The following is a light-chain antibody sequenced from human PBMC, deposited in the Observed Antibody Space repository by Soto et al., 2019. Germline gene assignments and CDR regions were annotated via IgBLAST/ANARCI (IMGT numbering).Light chain of an antibody. CDR1: RSVSVNS. CDR3: QQYGGSPFT. Sequence: EILLTQSPGTLSLSPGERATLSCRASRSVSVNSLAWYQQKGGQAPRLLIYAASTRATGVPDRFSGTGSGTDFALTISRLETDDSAVYYCQQYGGSPFTFGPGTKVDIK. J-gene: IGKJ3*01. CDR2: AAS. V-gene: IGKV3-20*01.